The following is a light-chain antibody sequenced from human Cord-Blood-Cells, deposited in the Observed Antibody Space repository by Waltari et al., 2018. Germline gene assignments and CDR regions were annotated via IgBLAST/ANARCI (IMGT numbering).Light chain of an antibody. J-gene: IGKJ1*01. Sequence: DIVLTQSTATLSLSPGERATISCRASQSVSSYLAWYQQQPGHAPRLIIYDASNRATGIPARFSSSGSRKDFIPTISSLAPEDFAVYYCQQRSNWPWTFGQGTKVEIK. CDR2: DAS. CDR1: QSVSSY. CDR3: QQRSNWPWT. V-gene: IGKV3-11*01.